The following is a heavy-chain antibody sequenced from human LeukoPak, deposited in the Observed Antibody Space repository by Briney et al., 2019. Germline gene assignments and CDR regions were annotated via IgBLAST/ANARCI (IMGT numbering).Heavy chain of an antibody. J-gene: IGHJ5*02. V-gene: IGHV4-34*01. CDR2: INHSGST. CDR1: GGSFSGYY. Sequence: PSETLSLTCAVYGGSFSGYYGSWIRQPPGKGLEWIGEINHSGSTNYNPSLKSRVTISVDTSKNQFSLKLSSVTAADTAVYYCARGSRPYYDILTGRRFNPWGQGTLVTVSS. CDR3: ARGSRPYYDILTGRRFNP. D-gene: IGHD3-9*01.